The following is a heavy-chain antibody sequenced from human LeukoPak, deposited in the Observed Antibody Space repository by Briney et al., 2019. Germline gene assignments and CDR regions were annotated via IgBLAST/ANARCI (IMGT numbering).Heavy chain of an antibody. CDR3: ARLTYYFDY. Sequence: GSLRLSCAASGFTFSSYSMNWVRQPPGKGLEWIGSIYYSGSTYYNPSIKSRVTISVDTSKNQFSLKLSSVTAADTAVYYCARLTYYFDYWGQGTLVTVSS. CDR2: IYYSGST. J-gene: IGHJ4*02. V-gene: IGHV4-39*01. CDR1: GFTFSSYSMN.